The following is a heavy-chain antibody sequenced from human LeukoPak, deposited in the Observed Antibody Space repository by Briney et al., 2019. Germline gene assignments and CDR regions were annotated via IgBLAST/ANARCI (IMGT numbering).Heavy chain of an antibody. Sequence: VGSLRLSCAVTGFTVSNNYMRWVRQAPGKGLEWVSAISGSGGSTYYADSVKGRFTISRDNSKNTLYLQMNSLRAEDTAVYYCAKALGPRGAFDIWGQGTMVTVSS. V-gene: IGHV3-23*01. CDR2: ISGSGGST. D-gene: IGHD3-10*01. J-gene: IGHJ3*02. CDR3: AKALGPRGAFDI. CDR1: GFTVSNNY.